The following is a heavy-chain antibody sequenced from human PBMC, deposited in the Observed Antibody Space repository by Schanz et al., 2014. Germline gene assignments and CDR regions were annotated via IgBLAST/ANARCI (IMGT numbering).Heavy chain of an antibody. D-gene: IGHD5-18*01. CDR3: ARARGYNYGLFDY. J-gene: IGHJ4*01. CDR2: ISYSGST. Sequence: QVQLQESGPGLVKPSQTLSLTCTVSGASISSGGYYWDWIRLLPGKGLEWIGYISYSGSTSFNPSLRSRHTMSLDTSRNRCSRRLTSVSAADTAVYYCARARGYNYGLFDYWGLGTLVTVSS. CDR1: GASISSGGYY. V-gene: IGHV4-31*03.